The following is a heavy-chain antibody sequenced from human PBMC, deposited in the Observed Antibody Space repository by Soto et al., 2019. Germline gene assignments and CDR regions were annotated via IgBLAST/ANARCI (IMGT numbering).Heavy chain of an antibody. D-gene: IGHD3-22*01. V-gene: IGHV1-69*06. Sequence: QVQLVQSGAEVKKPGSSVKVSCKASGGTFSNYAISWVRQAPGQGLEWMGGIIPSFGTANYAQNFQDRVTISEDKSTRTAYLELRSLRSEDTAVYYCARPLYYYDSIGYYVTSEYFQHWGQCNLVTVSS. CDR3: ARPLYYYDSIGYYVTSEYFQH. CDR1: GGTFSNYA. J-gene: IGHJ1*01. CDR2: IIPSFGTA.